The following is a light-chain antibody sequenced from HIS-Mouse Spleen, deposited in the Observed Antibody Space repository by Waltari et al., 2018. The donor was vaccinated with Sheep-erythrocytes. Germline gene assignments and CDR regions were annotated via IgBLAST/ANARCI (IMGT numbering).Light chain of an antibody. V-gene: IGLV2-11*01. CDR2: DVS. CDR3: CSYAGSYNHV. J-gene: IGLJ1*01. CDR1: SSHVGRSHY. Sequence: SALTPPRSVSASPGESVPIPCTGASSHVGRSHYLSRYQQHPGKAPKLMIYDVSKRPSGVPDRFSGSKSGNTASLTISGLQAEDEADYYCCSYAGSYNHVFATGTKVTVL.